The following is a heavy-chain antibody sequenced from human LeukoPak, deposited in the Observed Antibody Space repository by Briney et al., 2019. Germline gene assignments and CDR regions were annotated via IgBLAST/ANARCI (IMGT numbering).Heavy chain of an antibody. CDR1: GYTFTGYY. CDR3: ARWSLTITMVRGVINDAFDI. D-gene: IGHD3-10*01. CDR2: INPNSGGT. V-gene: IGHV1-2*02. Sequence: GASVKVSCKASGYTFTGYYMHWVRQAPGQGLEWMGWINPNSGGTNYAQKFQGRVTMTRDTSISTAYMELSRLRSDDTAVYYCARWSLTITMVRGVINDAFDIWGQGTMVTVSS. J-gene: IGHJ3*02.